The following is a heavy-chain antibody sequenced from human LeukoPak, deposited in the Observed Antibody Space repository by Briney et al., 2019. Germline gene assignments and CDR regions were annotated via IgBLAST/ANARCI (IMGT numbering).Heavy chain of an antibody. CDR1: GGSISSYY. D-gene: IGHD6-19*01. CDR2: IYYSGST. Sequence: QPSETLSLTCTVSGGSISSYYWSWIRQPPGKGLEWIGYIYYSGSTNYNPSLKSRVTISVDTSKNQFSLKLSSVTAADTAVYYCARDKAVAGTGFDYWGQGTLVTVSS. J-gene: IGHJ4*02. CDR3: ARDKAVAGTGFDY. V-gene: IGHV4-59*01.